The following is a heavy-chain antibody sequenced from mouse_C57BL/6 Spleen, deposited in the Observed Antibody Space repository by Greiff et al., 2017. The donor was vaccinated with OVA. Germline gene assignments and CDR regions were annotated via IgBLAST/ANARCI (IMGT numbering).Heavy chain of an antibody. Sequence: EVKLMESGEGLVKPGGSLKLSCAASGFTFSSYAMSWVRQTPEKRLEWVAYISSGGDYIYYADTVKGRFTISRDNARNTLYLQMSSLKSEDTAMYYCTRSYYYGSSPCWYFDVWGTGTTVTVSS. J-gene: IGHJ1*03. CDR1: GFTFSSYA. V-gene: IGHV5-9-1*02. D-gene: IGHD1-1*01. CDR3: TRSYYYGSSPCWYFDV. CDR2: ISSGGDYI.